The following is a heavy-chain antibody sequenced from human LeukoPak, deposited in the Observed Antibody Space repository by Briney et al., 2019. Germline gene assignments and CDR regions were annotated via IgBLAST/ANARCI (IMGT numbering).Heavy chain of an antibody. Sequence: GGSLRLSCAASGFTFSSYAMTWVRQAPGKGLEWVSAISGSGGSTYYADSVKGRFTISRDNAKNSLYLQMNSLRVEDTAVYYCARAHNWKYGTFDYWGQGTLVTVSS. V-gene: IGHV3-23*01. J-gene: IGHJ4*02. CDR1: GFTFSSYA. D-gene: IGHD1-7*01. CDR2: ISGSGGST. CDR3: ARAHNWKYGTFDY.